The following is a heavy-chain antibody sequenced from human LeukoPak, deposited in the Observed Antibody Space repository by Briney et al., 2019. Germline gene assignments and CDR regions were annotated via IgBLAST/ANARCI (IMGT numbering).Heavy chain of an antibody. D-gene: IGHD6-6*01. CDR2: VYDSGYT. J-gene: IGHJ3*02. V-gene: IGHV4-59*11. CDR1: GGSLSRHY. CDR3: SRGFLGSSDAFDI. Sequence: SETLSLTCSVSGGSLSRHYWSWIRQLPGKGLEWIGYVYDSGYTSFHPSLNSRVAISEDTSRNQFSLSLRSVTVAATALYYCSRGFLGSSDAFDIWAKGQWSPSLQ.